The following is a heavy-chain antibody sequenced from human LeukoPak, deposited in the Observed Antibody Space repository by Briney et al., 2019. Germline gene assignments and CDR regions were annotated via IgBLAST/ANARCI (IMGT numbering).Heavy chain of an antibody. CDR3: ARASSKQLAGYLPDGFDI. CDR1: GFTFGNYW. D-gene: IGHD3-9*01. Sequence: GGSLRLSCAASGFTFGNYWMNWVRQAPGKGLEWVANMKPDGSEKNYVASVKGRFTISRDNAENSLFLQMNSLRADDTAVYYCARASSKQLAGYLPDGFDIWGQGTMVTVSS. V-gene: IGHV3-7*05. J-gene: IGHJ3*02. CDR2: MKPDGSEK.